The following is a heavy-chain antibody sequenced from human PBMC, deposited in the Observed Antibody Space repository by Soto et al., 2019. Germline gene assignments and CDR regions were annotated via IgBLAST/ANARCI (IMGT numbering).Heavy chain of an antibody. CDR2: INHSGST. Sequence: PSETLSLTCAVYGGSFSGYYWSWIRQPPGKGLEWIGEINHSGSTNYSPSLKSRVTISVDTSKNQFSLKLSSVTAADTAVYYCARGAPYYGSGSSPWFDPWGQGTLVTVS. CDR1: GGSFSGYY. CDR3: ARGAPYYGSGSSPWFDP. J-gene: IGHJ5*02. V-gene: IGHV4-34*01. D-gene: IGHD3-10*01.